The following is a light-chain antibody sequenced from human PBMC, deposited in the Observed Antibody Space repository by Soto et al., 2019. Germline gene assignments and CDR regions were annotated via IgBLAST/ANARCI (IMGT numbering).Light chain of an antibody. Sequence: QSALTQPAAVSGSPGQSITISCTGTSTDVGGYKYDSWYQHHPGKAPKLTIYEVSNRPSGVSNRFSGSKSGNTASLTISGLLAEDEAGYFCSSYTSSSTLGVFGGGSKCTVL. J-gene: IGLJ2*01. CDR3: SSYTSSSTLGV. CDR1: STDVGGYKY. V-gene: IGLV2-14*01. CDR2: EVS.